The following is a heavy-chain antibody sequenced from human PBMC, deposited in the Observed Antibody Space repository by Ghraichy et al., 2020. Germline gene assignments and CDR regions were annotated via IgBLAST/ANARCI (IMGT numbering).Heavy chain of an antibody. CDR2: ISYSGST. V-gene: IGHV4-39*01. Sequence: SQTLSLTCTVSSGSISSSSYYWGWIRQPPGKGPEWIGSISYSGSTYYNPSLKSRITISVDTSKNQFSLKVGSVTAADTAVYYCTNYGDFGSEYFQHWGQGTLITVTP. CDR3: TNYGDFGSEYFQH. J-gene: IGHJ1*01. D-gene: IGHD4-17*01. CDR1: SGSISSSSYY.